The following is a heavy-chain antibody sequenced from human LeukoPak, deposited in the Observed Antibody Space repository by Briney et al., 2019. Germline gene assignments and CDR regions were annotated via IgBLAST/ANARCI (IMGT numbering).Heavy chain of an antibody. CDR3: VRVAKERVGGVYYFDY. J-gene: IGHJ4*02. V-gene: IGHV3-13*01. D-gene: IGHD1-1*01. CDR2: IGTAGDT. CDR1: GFTFSDYD. Sequence: GGSLRLSCAASGFTFSDYDMHWVRQATGKGLEWVSAIGTAGDTYYTGSVKGRFTISRENAKNSLYLQMNSLRAGDTAVYYCVRVAKERVGGVYYFDYWGQGTTVTVSS.